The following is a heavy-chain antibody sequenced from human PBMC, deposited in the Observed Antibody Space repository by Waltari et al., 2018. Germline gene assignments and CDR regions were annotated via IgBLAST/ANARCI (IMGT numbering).Heavy chain of an antibody. CDR3: ARDPDYYDSSGYLDY. Sequence: QVQLVESGGGVVQPGRSLRLSCAASGFPFSSYAMHWGRQAPAKGLEWVAVIWYDGSNKYDADSVKGRFTISRDNSKNTLYLQMNSLRAEDTAVYYCARDPDYYDSSGYLDYWGQGTLVTVSS. D-gene: IGHD3-22*01. CDR1: GFPFSSYA. V-gene: IGHV3-33*01. J-gene: IGHJ4*02. CDR2: IWYDGSNK.